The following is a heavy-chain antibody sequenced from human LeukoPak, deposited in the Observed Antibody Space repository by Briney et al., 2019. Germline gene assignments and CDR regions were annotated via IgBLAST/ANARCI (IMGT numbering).Heavy chain of an antibody. D-gene: IGHD3-10*01. CDR2: ISYDVTNK. V-gene: IGHV3-30*04. Sequence: GRSLRLSCAASGFTFSAYAMHWVRQAPGKGLESVAVISYDVTNKYYADSVKGRFTISRHDSRNTLDLQMNILRPEDTDVYYCVRANYYGSGSYFRTRDDSWGQATLVTVSS. CDR3: VRANYYGSGSYFRTRDDS. J-gene: IGHJ4*02. CDR1: GFTFSAYA.